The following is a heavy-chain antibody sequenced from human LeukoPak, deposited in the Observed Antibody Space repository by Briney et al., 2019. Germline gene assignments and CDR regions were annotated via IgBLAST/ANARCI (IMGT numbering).Heavy chain of an antibody. Sequence: AASVKVSCKASGYTFTSYYMHWVRQAPGQGLEWMGMINPSGGSTSYAQKFQGRVTMTRDTSTSTVYMELSSLRSEDTAVYYCARLHEEYSSSSLPQFDYWGQGTLVTVSS. D-gene: IGHD6-6*01. V-gene: IGHV1-46*01. CDR2: INPSGGST. J-gene: IGHJ4*02. CDR1: GYTFTSYY. CDR3: ARLHEEYSSSSLPQFDY.